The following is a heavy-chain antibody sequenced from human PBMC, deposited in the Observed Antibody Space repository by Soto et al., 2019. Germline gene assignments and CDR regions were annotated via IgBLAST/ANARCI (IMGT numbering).Heavy chain of an antibody. CDR2: IIPIFGTP. V-gene: IGHV1-69*01. CDR1: VGIFSTYA. CDR3: ASDRDDYGSGNYYNRIDF. Sequence: QVQMVQSGAEVKKPGSSVKVSCKASVGIFSTYAISWLRQAPGQGLEWSGGIIPIFGTPNYAQRFQGSVTITADESTTTSYLELSRLKAEDTAVYYCASDRDDYGSGNYYNRIDFWGQGTLVTVSS. D-gene: IGHD3-10*01. J-gene: IGHJ4*02.